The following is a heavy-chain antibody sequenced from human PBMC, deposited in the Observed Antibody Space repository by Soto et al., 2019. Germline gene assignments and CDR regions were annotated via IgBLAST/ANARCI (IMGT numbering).Heavy chain of an antibody. J-gene: IGHJ6*03. CDR3: ARLGMDYYYYYMDV. CDR1: GGSISSSSYY. Sequence: PSETLPLTCTVSGGSISSSSYYWGWIRQPPGKGLEWIGSIYYSGSTYYNPSLKSRVTISVDTSKNQFSLKLSSVTAADTAVYYCARLGMDYYYYYMDVWGKGTTVTVS. CDR2: IYYSGST. V-gene: IGHV4-39*01. D-gene: IGHD1-26*01.